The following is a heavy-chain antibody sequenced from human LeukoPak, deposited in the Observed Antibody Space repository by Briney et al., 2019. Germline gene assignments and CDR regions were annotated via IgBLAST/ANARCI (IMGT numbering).Heavy chain of an antibody. Sequence: GRSLRLSCAASGFTFSHYGMHWVRQAPGKGLEWVAVISYDGSNKYYVDSVKGRFTISRDNSKNTLFLQMNSLRAEDTAVYYCAKDGGLWVSAHWGDSWGRGTLVTVSS. CDR2: ISYDGSNK. CDR3: AKDGGLWVSAHWGDS. D-gene: IGHD7-27*01. CDR1: GFTFSHYG. V-gene: IGHV3-30*18. J-gene: IGHJ4*02.